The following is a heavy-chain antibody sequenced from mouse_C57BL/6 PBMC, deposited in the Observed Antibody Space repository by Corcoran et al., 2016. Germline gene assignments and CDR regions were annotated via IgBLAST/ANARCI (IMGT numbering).Heavy chain of an antibody. D-gene: IGHD1-1*01. Sequence: EVQLEQSGPELVKPGASVKISCKASGYTFTDYYMNWVKQSHGKSLEWIGDINPNNGGTSYNQKFKGKATLTVDKSSSTAYMELRSLTSEDSAVYYCARSEIITTVVATDYAMDYWGQGTSVTVSS. V-gene: IGHV1-26*01. CDR2: INPNNGGT. J-gene: IGHJ4*01. CDR3: ARSEIITTVVATDYAMDY. CDR1: GYTFTDYY.